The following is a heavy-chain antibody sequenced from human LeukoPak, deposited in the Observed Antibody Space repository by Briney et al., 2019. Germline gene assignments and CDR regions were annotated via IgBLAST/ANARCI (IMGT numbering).Heavy chain of an antibody. D-gene: IGHD4-17*01. V-gene: IGHV1-2*02. CDR1: GYTFTGYY. Sequence: ASVKVSCKASGYTFTGYYMHWVRQAPGQGLERMGWINPNSGGTNYAQKFQGRVTMTRDTSISTAYMELSRLRSDDTAVYYCARGIGYGDYETRYFDYWGQGTLVTVSS. J-gene: IGHJ4*02. CDR2: INPNSGGT. CDR3: ARGIGYGDYETRYFDY.